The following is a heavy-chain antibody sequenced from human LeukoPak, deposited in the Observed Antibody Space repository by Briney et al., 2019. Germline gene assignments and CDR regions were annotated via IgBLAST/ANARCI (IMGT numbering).Heavy chain of an antibody. Sequence: GGSLRLSCAASGFTFSSYEMNWVRQAPGMGLEWVTSISSSSSYIYYADSVKGRFTISRDNAKNSLYLQMNSLRAEDTAVYYCARAASGTYLADFWGQGTLVTVSS. J-gene: IGHJ4*02. CDR1: GFTFSSYE. D-gene: IGHD1-26*01. V-gene: IGHV3-21*06. CDR3: ARAASGTYLADF. CDR2: ISSSSSYI.